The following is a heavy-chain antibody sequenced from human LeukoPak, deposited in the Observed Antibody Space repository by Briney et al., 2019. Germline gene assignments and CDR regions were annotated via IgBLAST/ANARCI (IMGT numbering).Heavy chain of an antibody. CDR3: ARDRYGDYDDY. V-gene: IGHV3-30*03. D-gene: IGHD4-17*01. Sequence: SGGSLRLSCEASGFTFSTYGMHWVRQAPGKGLEWVAVISYDGSNKYYADSVKGRFTISRDNSKNTLYLQMNSLRAEDTAVYYCARDRYGDYDDYWGQGTLVTVSS. CDR2: ISYDGSNK. J-gene: IGHJ4*02. CDR1: GFTFSTYG.